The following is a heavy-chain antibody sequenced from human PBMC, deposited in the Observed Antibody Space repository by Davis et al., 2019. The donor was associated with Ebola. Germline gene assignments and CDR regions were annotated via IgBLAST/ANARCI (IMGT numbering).Heavy chain of an antibody. V-gene: IGHV3-53*01. D-gene: IGHD1/OR15-1a*01. Sequence: GGSLRLSCAASGFTVSSNYMSWVRQAPGKGLEWVSVIYSGGSTYYADSVKGRFTISRDNSKNTLYLQMNSLRAEDTAVYYCAGEGTVAWGYGMDVWGKGTTVTVSS. CDR3: AGEGTVAWGYGMDV. J-gene: IGHJ6*04. CDR1: GFTVSSNY. CDR2: IYSGGST.